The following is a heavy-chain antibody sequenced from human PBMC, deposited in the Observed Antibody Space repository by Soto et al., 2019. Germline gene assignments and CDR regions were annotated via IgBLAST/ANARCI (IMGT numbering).Heavy chain of an antibody. CDR3: ARGDPGHKAMVIRKYFDY. CDR1: VYIFTGYY. CDR2: INPNSGGT. J-gene: IGHJ4*02. Sequence: SVKVSCKASVYIFTGYYMHWVRQAPGQGLEWMGWINPNSGGTNYAQKFQGRVTMTRDTSISTAYMELSRLRSDDTAVYYCARGDPGHKAMVIRKYFDYWGKGTLATASS. D-gene: IGHD5-18*01. V-gene: IGHV1-2*02.